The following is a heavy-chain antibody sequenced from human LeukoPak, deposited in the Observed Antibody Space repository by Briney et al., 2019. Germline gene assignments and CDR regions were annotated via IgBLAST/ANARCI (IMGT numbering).Heavy chain of an antibody. J-gene: IGHJ4*02. CDR3: ARAAPTTVTTLDY. V-gene: IGHV4-59*01. CDR2: IYYSGST. CDR1: GGSISSYY. D-gene: IGHD4-17*01. Sequence: SETLSLTCTVSGGSISSYYWSWIRQPPGKGLEWIGYIYYSGSTNYNPSLKSRVTISVDTSKNQFSLKLSSVTAADTAVYYCARAAPTTVTTLDYWGQGTLVTVSS.